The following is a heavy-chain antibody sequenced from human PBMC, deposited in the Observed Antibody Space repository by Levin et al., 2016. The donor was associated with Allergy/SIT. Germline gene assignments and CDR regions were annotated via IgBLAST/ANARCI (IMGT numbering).Heavy chain of an antibody. D-gene: IGHD5-18*01. V-gene: IGHV1-2*02. Sequence: ASVKVSCKASGYAFTGYYIQWLRQAPGQGLEWMGWINPNSGDTNYAQKFQGRVTMTRDTSISTAYVEVNSLRSDDTAVYYCARDRGYIYGFDYWGQGAQVTVSS. CDR3: ARDRGYIYGFDY. J-gene: IGHJ4*02. CDR1: GYAFTGYY. CDR2: INPNSGDT.